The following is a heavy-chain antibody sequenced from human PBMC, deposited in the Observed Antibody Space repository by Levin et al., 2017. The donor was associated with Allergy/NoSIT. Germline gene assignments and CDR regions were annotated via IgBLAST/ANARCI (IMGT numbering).Heavy chain of an antibody. V-gene: IGHV3-15*01. CDR2: IKSKTDGGTT. CDR3: TTGVGATEGGY. Sequence: GGSLRLSCAVSGFSFSNAWMNWVRQAPGKGLEWVGRIKSKTDGGTTDYAPPVKGRFTISGDDSKNTLYLQMNSLKTEDTAVYYCTTGVGATEGGYWGQGTLVTVSS. CDR1: GFSFSNAW. D-gene: IGHD1-26*01. J-gene: IGHJ4*02.